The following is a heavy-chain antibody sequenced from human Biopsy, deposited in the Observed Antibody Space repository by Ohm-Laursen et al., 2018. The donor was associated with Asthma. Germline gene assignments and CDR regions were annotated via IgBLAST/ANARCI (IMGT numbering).Heavy chain of an antibody. CDR3: ARGDSSNWSHYYFDY. CDR1: GDIFSVFG. D-gene: IGHD3-22*01. J-gene: IGHJ4*02. CDR2: IIPLYRTV. Sequence: SSVKVSCKSSGDIFSVFGVNWVRQAPGQGLEWMGEIIPLYRTVNYAQRFQGRVTITADESTTTSYMELNSLRAEDTAVYYCARGDSSNWSHYYFDYWGQGTLVTVSS. V-gene: IGHV1-69*01.